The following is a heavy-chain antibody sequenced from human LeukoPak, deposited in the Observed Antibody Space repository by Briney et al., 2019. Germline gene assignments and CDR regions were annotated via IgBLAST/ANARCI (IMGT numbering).Heavy chain of an antibody. V-gene: IGHV3-48*04. J-gene: IGHJ4*02. CDR3: ARDLIPNYYGSGSYYAYFDY. CDR2: ISSSSSTI. CDR1: GFTFSSYR. D-gene: IGHD3-10*01. Sequence: PGGSLRLSCAASGFTFSSYRMNWVRQAPGKGLEWVSYISSSSSTIYYADSVKGRFTISRDNAKNSLYLQMNSLRAEDTAVYYCARDLIPNYYGSGSYYAYFDYWGQGTLVTVSS.